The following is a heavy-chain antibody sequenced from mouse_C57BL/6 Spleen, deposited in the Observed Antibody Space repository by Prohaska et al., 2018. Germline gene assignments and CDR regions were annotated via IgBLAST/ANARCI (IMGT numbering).Heavy chain of an antibody. Sequence: EVKLEESGGGLVQPGGSMKLSCVASGFTFSNYWMNWVRQSPEKGLEWVVKIRLKSDNYETYYAEFVKGRFTITREDTKRSVYLTMTNLRDEDTGIYYCTATAGSSDYWGKGPTLTVSS. CDR2: IRLKSDNYET. CDR3: TATAGSSDY. V-gene: IGHV6-3*01. CDR1: GFTFSNYW. J-gene: IGHJ2*01. D-gene: IGHD1-3*01.